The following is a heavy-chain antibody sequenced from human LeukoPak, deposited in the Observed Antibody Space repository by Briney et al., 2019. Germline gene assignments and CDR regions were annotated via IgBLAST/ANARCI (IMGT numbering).Heavy chain of an antibody. CDR1: GFTFSSYW. Sequence: GGSLRLSCAASGFTFSSYWMSWVRQAPGEGLEWVANIKQDGTEKYYMDSVKGRFSISRDNAKNSLYLQMNALRAEDTSVYYCARDVRPDYWGQGTLVTVST. CDR2: IKQDGTEK. J-gene: IGHJ4*02. D-gene: IGHD6-6*01. CDR3: ARDVRPDY. V-gene: IGHV3-7*04.